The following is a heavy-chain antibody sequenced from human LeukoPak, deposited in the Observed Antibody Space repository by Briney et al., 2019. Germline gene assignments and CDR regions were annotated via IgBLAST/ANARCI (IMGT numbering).Heavy chain of an antibody. Sequence: GASVKVSCKASGYTFTTHAMNWVRQAPGQGLEWMGWINTNTGNPTYAQGFTGRFVFSLDTSVSTAYLQITSLKAEDSAVYYCARLRNPGEYSYDNSDHWGQGTLVTVSS. CDR1: GYTFTTHA. J-gene: IGHJ4*02. CDR2: INTNTGNP. V-gene: IGHV7-4-1*02. CDR3: ARLRNPGEYSYDNSDH. D-gene: IGHD3-9*01.